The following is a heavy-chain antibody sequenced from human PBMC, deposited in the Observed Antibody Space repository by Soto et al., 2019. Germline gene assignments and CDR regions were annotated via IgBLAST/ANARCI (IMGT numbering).Heavy chain of an antibody. D-gene: IGHD3-10*01. CDR1: GGSISSGGYY. J-gene: IGHJ5*02. Sequence: PSETLSLTCSVSGGSISSGGYYWSWIRQHPGKGLEWIGYIYYSGSTYYNPSLKSRVTISVKTSKNQFSPKLSSVTATDTAVYYCARGRTYYDPWGQGTLVTVSS. V-gene: IGHV4-31*03. CDR2: IYYSGST. CDR3: ARGRTYYDP.